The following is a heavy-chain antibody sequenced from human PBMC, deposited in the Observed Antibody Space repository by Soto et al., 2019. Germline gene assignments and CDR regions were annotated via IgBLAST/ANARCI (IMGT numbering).Heavy chain of an antibody. Sequence: GGSLRLSCAASGFTFSGYGMHWVRQAPGKGLEWVAVISYDGSNKYYADSVKGRFTISRDNSKNTLYLQMNSLRAEDTAVYYCAKDWVKRYYYGMDVWGQGTTVTVSS. D-gene: IGHD1-1*01. CDR1: GFTFSGYG. V-gene: IGHV3-30*18. CDR2: ISYDGSNK. CDR3: AKDWVKRYYYGMDV. J-gene: IGHJ6*02.